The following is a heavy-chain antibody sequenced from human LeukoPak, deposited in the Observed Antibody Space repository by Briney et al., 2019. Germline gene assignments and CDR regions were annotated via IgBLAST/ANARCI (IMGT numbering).Heavy chain of an antibody. CDR1: GFTFSSYA. V-gene: IGHV3-23*01. Sequence: PGGSLRLSCAASGFTFSSYAMSWVRQVPGKGLEWVSSISGSGGSTYYADSVNGRFTISRDNSKNTLYLQMNSLRAEDTALYYCAEWNSVYWYFDLWGRGTLVTVSS. CDR2: ISGSGGST. D-gene: IGHD1-1*01. J-gene: IGHJ2*01. CDR3: AEWNSVYWYFDL.